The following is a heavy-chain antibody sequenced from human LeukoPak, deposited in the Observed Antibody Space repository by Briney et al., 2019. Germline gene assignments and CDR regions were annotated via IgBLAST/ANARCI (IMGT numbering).Heavy chain of an antibody. CDR3: AKDAGTGIGVVGASDY. CDR2: ISWNSGSI. D-gene: IGHD6-19*01. V-gene: IGHV3-9*01. CDR1: GFTFDDYA. Sequence: GGSLRLSCAASGFTFDDYAMHWVRQAPGKGLEWVSGISWNSGSIGYADSVKGRFTISRDNAKNSLYLQMNSLRAEDTALYYCAKDAGTGIGVVGASDYWGQGTLVTVSS. J-gene: IGHJ4*02.